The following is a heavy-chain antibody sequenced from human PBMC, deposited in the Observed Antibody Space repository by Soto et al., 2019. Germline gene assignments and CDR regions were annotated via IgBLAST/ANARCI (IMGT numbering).Heavy chain of an antibody. V-gene: IGHV3-30-3*01. CDR1: GFTFSSYA. Sequence: QVQLVESGGGVVQPGRSLRLSCAASGFTFSSYAMHWVRQAPGKGLEWVAVISYDGSNKYYADSVKGRFTISRDNYKNTLYLQMNSLRAEDTAVYYCARVYSYGFSDYYYGMDVWGQGTTVTGSS. J-gene: IGHJ6*02. CDR3: ARVYSYGFSDYYYGMDV. D-gene: IGHD5-18*01. CDR2: ISYDGSNK.